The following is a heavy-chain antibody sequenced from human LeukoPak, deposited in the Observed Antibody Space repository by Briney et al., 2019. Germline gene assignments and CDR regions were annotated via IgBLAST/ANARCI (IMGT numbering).Heavy chain of an antibody. CDR3: ARGLVATITSGYYYYGMDV. D-gene: IGHD5-12*01. V-gene: IGHV4-61*02. Sequence: PSQTLSLTCTVSGGSISSGSYYWSWIRQPAGKGLEWIGRIYTSGNTNYNPSLKSRVTISVDTSKNQFSLKLSSVTAADTAVYYCARGLVATITSGYYYYGMDVWGQGTTVTVSS. J-gene: IGHJ6*02. CDR2: IYTSGNT. CDR1: GGSISSGSYY.